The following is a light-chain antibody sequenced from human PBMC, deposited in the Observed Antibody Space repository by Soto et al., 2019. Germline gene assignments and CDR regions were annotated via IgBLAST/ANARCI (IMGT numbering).Light chain of an antibody. CDR1: QTVHTN. Sequence: ETVMTQSTATLSVSPGDRVTLSCRASQTVHTNLAWFQQKPGQAPKLLIYGASTRDTGVPARFTGSGSGTEFTLTISSLQSEDFAVYFCQQYNNWPPWTFGQGTKVDIK. CDR2: GAS. V-gene: IGKV3-15*01. J-gene: IGKJ1*01. CDR3: QQYNNWPPWT.